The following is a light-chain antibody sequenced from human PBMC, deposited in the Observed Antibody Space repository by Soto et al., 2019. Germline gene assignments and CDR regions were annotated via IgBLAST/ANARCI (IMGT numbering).Light chain of an antibody. CDR2: DAS. CDR1: QDISSA. V-gene: IGKV1D-13*01. Sequence: AIQLTQSPSSLSASVGDRVTISCRASQDISSALAWYQQKPGRAPKLLIFDASSLESGVPSRFSGSGSGTDFTLTISSLQPEDFATYYCQQFNNHLFTFGPGTKVDIK. CDR3: QQFNNHLFT. J-gene: IGKJ3*01.